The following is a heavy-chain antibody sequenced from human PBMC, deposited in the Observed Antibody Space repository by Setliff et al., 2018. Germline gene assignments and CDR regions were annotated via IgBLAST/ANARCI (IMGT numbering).Heavy chain of an antibody. Sequence: SETLSLTCTVPGGPFSGASIWSWVRQPPGKGREFIGYVYYSGTAKYDPSIESRALMSVDASKNQISLKLNSVTAADTAVYCWAKGGTYRYFDFWGQGALVTVSS. CDR3: AKGGTYRYFDF. J-gene: IGHJ4*02. V-gene: IGHV4-59*01. CDR1: GGPFSGAS. D-gene: IGHD1-26*01. CDR2: VYYSGTA.